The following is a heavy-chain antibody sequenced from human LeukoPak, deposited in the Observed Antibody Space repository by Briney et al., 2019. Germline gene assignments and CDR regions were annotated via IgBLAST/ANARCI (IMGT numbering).Heavy chain of an antibody. CDR2: ISSSNIYI. CDR3: ARANTNGYTYGYFDY. CDR1: GFTFTSYS. V-gene: IGHV3-21*01. D-gene: IGHD5-18*01. Sequence: GGSLRLSCVASGFTFTSYSMNWVRRAPGKGLEWVSSISSSNIYIYYADSVKGRFTISRDDAKNSLYLQMNSLGAEDTAVYYCARANTNGYTYGYFDYWGQGALVTVSS. J-gene: IGHJ4*02.